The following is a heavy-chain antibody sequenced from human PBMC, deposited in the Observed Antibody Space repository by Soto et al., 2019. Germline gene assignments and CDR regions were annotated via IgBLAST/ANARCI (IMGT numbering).Heavy chain of an antibody. V-gene: IGHV4-59*01. CDR3: ARVGLDSSGYYSYYYYGMDV. CDR2: IYYSGST. Sequence: SETLSLTCTVSGGSISSYYLSWIRQPPGKGLEWIGYIYYSGSTNYNPSLKSRVTISVDTSKNQFSLKLSSVTAADTAVYYCARVGLDSSGYYSYYYYGMDVWGQGTTVTVSS. D-gene: IGHD3-22*01. CDR1: GGSISSYY. J-gene: IGHJ6*02.